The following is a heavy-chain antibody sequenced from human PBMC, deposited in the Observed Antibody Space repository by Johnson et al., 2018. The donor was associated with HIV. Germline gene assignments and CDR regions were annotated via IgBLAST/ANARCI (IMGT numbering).Heavy chain of an antibody. J-gene: IGHJ3*02. Sequence: QVQLVESGGAVVQPGRSLRVSCAASGFTFRSYAMHWVRQAPGKGLEWVAVITYDGTNKYYADSVKGRFTISRDNSKNTLSLQMISLRAEDTAMYYCAKARSLLDYGGFDAFYIWGQGTLVIVSS. CDR3: AKARSLLDYGGFDAFYI. D-gene: IGHD4-23*01. V-gene: IGHV3-30*18. CDR1: GFTFRSYA. CDR2: ITYDGTNK.